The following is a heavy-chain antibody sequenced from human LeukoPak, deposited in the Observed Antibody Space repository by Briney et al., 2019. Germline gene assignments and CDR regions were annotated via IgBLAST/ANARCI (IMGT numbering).Heavy chain of an antibody. CDR1: GFTFSDYN. CDR2: ITISTGII. CDR3: ARETPYSSSWTVFDY. J-gene: IGHJ4*02. D-gene: IGHD6-13*01. Sequence: PGGSLRLSCAAPGFTFSDYNMNWVRQAPGKGLEWVAYITISTGIIYYADSVKGRFTISRDNAKNSLYLQMNSLRAEDTAVYYCARETPYSSSWTVFDYWGQGTLVTVSS. V-gene: IGHV3-48*01.